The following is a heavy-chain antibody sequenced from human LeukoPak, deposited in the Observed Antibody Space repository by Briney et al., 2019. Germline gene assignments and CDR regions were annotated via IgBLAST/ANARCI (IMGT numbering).Heavy chain of an antibody. D-gene: IGHD5/OR15-5a*01. CDR2: INTNTGNP. V-gene: IGHV7-4-1*02. CDR3: ARTSVSGIDY. J-gene: IGHJ4*02. Sequence: GASVKVSCKASGYTFTSYAMNWVRQAAGQGLEWMGWINTNTGNPTYAQGFPGRFVFSLDTPVSTAYLQISSLKAEDTAVYYCARTSVSGIDYWGQGTLVTVSS. CDR1: GYTFTSYA.